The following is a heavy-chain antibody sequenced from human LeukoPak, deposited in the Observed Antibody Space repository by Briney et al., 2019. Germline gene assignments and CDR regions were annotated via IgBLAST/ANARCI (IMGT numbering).Heavy chain of an antibody. CDR3: AKVGGGYCSSTSCYDY. Sequence: GGSLRLSCAASGLTFSSYGMHWVRQAPGKGLEWVAVISYDGSNKYYADSVKGRFTISRDNSKNTLYLQMNSLRAEDTAVYYCAKVGGGYCSSTSCYDYWGQGTLVTVSS. D-gene: IGHD2-2*01. CDR1: GLTFSSYG. V-gene: IGHV3-30*18. J-gene: IGHJ4*02. CDR2: ISYDGSNK.